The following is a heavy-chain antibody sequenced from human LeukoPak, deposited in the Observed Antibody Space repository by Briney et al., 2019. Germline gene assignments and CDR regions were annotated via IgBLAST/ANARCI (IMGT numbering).Heavy chain of an antibody. D-gene: IGHD2-2*01. CDR2: IKQDGSVK. J-gene: IGHJ4*02. CDR1: GFAFSNYW. CDR3: ARGYCSSTSCYEDFDY. V-gene: IGHV3-7*01. Sequence: PGGSLRLSCAASGFAFSNYWMSWVRQAPGKGLEWVANIKQDGSVKYYVDSVKGRFTISRDNSKNTLYLQMNSLRAEDTAVYYCARGYCSSTSCYEDFDYWGQGTLVTVSS.